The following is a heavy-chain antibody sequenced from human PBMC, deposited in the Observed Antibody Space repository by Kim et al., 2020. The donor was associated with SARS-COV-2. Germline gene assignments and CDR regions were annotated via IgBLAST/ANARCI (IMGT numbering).Heavy chain of an antibody. CDR3: ARAGWAERDTYFDY. Sequence: GGSLRLSCAASGFTFSSYGMHWVRQAPGKGLEWVAVIWYDGSNKYYADPVKGRFTISRDHSKNTLYLQMNSLRAEDTAVYYCARAGWAERDTYFDYWVQG. J-gene: IGHJ4*02. V-gene: IGHV3-33*01. D-gene: IGHD3-9*01. CDR1: GFTFSSYG. CDR2: IWYDGSNK.